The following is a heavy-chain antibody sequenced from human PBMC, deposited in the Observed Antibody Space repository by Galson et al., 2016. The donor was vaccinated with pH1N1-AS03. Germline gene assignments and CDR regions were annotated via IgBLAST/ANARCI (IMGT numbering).Heavy chain of an antibody. CDR3: ARGRHWMVSYYFDY. CDR1: GYTFTSYG. CDR2: ISAYTGDT. V-gene: IGHV1-18*04. J-gene: IGHJ4*02. D-gene: IGHD6-19*01. Sequence: SVMVSCKASGYTFTSYGVSWVRQAPGQGLEWMGWISAYTGDTKYARRLQGRVTMTTETSTTTAYMELTSLRSNDTAVDYCARGRHWMVSYYFDYWGQGTLVTVSA.